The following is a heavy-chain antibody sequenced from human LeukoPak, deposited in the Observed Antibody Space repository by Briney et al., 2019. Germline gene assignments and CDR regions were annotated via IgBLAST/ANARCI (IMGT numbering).Heavy chain of an antibody. V-gene: IGHV3-23*01. D-gene: IGHD1-26*01. CDR3: ASYSGSYGWFDP. CDR1: GFTFSNYA. Sequence: GGSLRLSCAASGFTFSNYALSWVRQVPGKGLEWVSGITGSGGSTYYADSVKGRFTISRDNSKNTLYLQMNSLRAEDTAVYYCASYSGSYGWFDPWGQGTLVTVSS. CDR2: ITGSGGST. J-gene: IGHJ5*02.